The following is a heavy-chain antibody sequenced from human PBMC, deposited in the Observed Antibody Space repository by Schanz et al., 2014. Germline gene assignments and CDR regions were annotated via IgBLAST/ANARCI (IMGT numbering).Heavy chain of an antibody. V-gene: IGHV3-11*01. CDR1: GFTFSDSF. Sequence: QVLLVESGEGLVKPGGSLRLSCSASGFTFSDSFMSWIRQTPGKGLEWLSYISSSGNIIHYADSVKGRFTISRDNAKNSLYLQMTGLRAEDTAVYYCAAHETLSTTACYPSWGQGTLVAVSS. D-gene: IGHD2-2*01. CDR2: ISSSGNII. J-gene: IGHJ4*02. CDR3: AAHETLSTTACYPS.